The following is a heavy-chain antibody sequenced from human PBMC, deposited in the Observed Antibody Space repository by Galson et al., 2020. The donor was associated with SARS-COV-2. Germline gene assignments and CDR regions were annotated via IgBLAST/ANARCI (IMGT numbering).Heavy chain of an antibody. Sequence: SETLSLTCTVSGGSISSDNYYWSWIRQHPGKGLEWIGYIYYSGNAYYNQSLKSRVTISVDTSKNQFSLRLSSVTAADTAVYYCARDRQGDSIYFDYWGQGTLVTVSS. CDR3: ARDRQGDSIYFDY. J-gene: IGHJ4*02. V-gene: IGHV4-31*03. CDR2: IYYSGNA. CDR1: GGSISSDNYY. D-gene: IGHD2-21*02.